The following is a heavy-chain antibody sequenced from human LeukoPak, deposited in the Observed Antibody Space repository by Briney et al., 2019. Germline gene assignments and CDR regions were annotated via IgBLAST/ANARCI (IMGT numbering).Heavy chain of an antibody. CDR3: ARYGAMALDY. J-gene: IGHJ4*02. Sequence: SETLSLTCTVSGGSISSGYYWGWIRQPPGKGLEWIGSIYHSGSTYYNPSLKSRVTISVDTSKNQFSLKLSSVTAADTAVYYCARYGAMALDYWGQGTLVTVSS. D-gene: IGHD5-18*01. CDR2: IYHSGST. CDR1: GGSISSGYY. V-gene: IGHV4-38-2*02.